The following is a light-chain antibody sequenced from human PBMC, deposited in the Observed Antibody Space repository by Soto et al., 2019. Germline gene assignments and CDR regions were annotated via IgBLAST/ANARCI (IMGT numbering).Light chain of an antibody. V-gene: IGKV3-20*01. J-gene: IGKJ1*01. Sequence: EIVFTQSPGTLSLSPGERATLSCIASQSVSSSYLAWYQQKPGQAPRLVIYGASSRATGIPDRFSGSGSGTDFTLTISRLEPEDFAVYYCQQYGSSLRTFGQGTKVEIK. CDR2: GAS. CDR3: QQYGSSLRT. CDR1: QSVSSSY.